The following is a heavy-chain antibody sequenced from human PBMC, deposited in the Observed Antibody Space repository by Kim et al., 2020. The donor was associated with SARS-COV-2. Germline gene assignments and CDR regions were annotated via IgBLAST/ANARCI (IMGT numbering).Heavy chain of an antibody. CDR3: ARGRYSSSWGKYFQH. J-gene: IGHJ1*01. CDR2: INHSGST. Sequence: SETLSLTCAVYGGSFSGYYWSWIRQPPGKGLEWIGEINHSGSTNYNPSLKCRVTISVDTSKNQFSLKLSSVTAADTAVYYCARGRYSSSWGKYFQHWGQGTLVTVSS. D-gene: IGHD6-13*01. CDR1: GGSFSGYY. V-gene: IGHV4-34*01.